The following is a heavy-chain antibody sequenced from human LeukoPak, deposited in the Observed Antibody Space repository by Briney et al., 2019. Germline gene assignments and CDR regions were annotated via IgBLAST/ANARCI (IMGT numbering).Heavy chain of an antibody. V-gene: IGHV3-7*01. CDR2: IKPDGSAQ. D-gene: IGHD4-23*01. Sequence: GGSLRLSCAASGFTFSNSWMSWVRQAPGKGLEWVATIKPDGSAQYYVDSVKGRFTISRDNAKNSLYLQMNSLRAEDTAVYYCARVEYGGGDSWGQGTLVTVSS. CDR3: ARVEYGGGDS. CDR1: GFTFSNSW. J-gene: IGHJ4*02.